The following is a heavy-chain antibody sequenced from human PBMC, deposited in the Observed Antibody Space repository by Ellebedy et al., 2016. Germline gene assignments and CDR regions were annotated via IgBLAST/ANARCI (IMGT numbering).Heavy chain of an antibody. Sequence: GESLKISXEASGFTFSRHAMNWVRQAPGKGLEWVSYISPTSGSTIYYADSVKGRFTISRDNAKNSVYLQMNSLRDEDTAVYYCTRGGLDNSFDVWGQGTMVTVSS. J-gene: IGHJ3*01. V-gene: IGHV3-48*02. D-gene: IGHD3-16*01. CDR3: TRGGLDNSFDV. CDR1: GFTFSRHA. CDR2: ISPTSGSTI.